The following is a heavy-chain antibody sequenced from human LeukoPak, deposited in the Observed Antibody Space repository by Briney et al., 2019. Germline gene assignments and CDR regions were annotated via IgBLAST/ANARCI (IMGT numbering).Heavy chain of an antibody. D-gene: IGHD6-13*01. CDR1: GFTFSSYA. Sequence: PGGSLRLSCAASGFTFSSYAMSWVRQAPGKGLEWVSDISGRGGSTYYADSLKGRFTISRDNSKNTLYLQMNSLRAEDTAVYYCAIPRAAGYYYYGMDVWGQGTTVTASS. CDR2: ISGRGGST. V-gene: IGHV3-23*01. J-gene: IGHJ6*02. CDR3: AIPRAAGYYYYGMDV.